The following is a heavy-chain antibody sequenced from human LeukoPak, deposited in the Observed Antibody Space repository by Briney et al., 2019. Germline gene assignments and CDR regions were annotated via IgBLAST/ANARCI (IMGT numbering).Heavy chain of an antibody. V-gene: IGHV3-74*01. Sequence: PGGSLRLSCAASGFTFSSYWMHWVRQAPGKGLVWVSRINSDGSSTSYADSVKGRLTISRDNAKNTLYLQMNSLRAEDTAVYYCASSGYGSGQYGMDVWGQGTTVTVSS. D-gene: IGHD3-10*01. CDR2: INSDGSST. J-gene: IGHJ6*02. CDR1: GFTFSSYW. CDR3: ASSGYGSGQYGMDV.